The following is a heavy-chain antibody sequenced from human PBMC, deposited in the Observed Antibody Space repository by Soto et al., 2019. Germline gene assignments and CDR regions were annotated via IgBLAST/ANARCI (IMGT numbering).Heavy chain of an antibody. V-gene: IGHV3-23*01. J-gene: IGHJ4*02. D-gene: IGHD3-10*01. CDR3: ARDSDYYGSGSDTDY. CDR1: GFTFNSSA. CDR2: MSGSGGST. Sequence: GGSLRLSCAASGFTFNSSAMSWVRQAPGKGLEWVSTMSGSGGSTDYADSVKGRFTISRDNSKNTLYLQRNSLRAEDTALYYCARDSDYYGSGSDTDYWGQGTLVTVSS.